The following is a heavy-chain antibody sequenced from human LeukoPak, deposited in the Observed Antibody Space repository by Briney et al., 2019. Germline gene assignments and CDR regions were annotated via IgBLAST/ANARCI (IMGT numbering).Heavy chain of an antibody. J-gene: IGHJ6*03. Sequence: SETLSLTCTVSGGSISGYHWSWIRQPPGKGLEWLGYIYYSGSSNYNPSLKSRVTISVDTSKNQFSLKLSSVTAADTAVYYCARVPRSYYYYYYMDVWGKGTTVTVSS. CDR1: GGSISGYH. V-gene: IGHV4-59*01. CDR3: ARVPRSYYYYYYMDV. CDR2: IYYSGSS.